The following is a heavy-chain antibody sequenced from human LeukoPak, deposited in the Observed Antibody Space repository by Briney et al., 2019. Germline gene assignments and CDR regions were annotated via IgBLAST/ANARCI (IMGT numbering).Heavy chain of an antibody. CDR1: GGSISSYY. J-gene: IGHJ4*02. D-gene: IGHD5-18*01. CDR2: IYTSGST. CDR3: ARRGRGYYNYFDY. V-gene: IGHV4-4*09. Sequence: SETLSLTCTVSGGSISSYYWSWIRQPPGKGLEWIGYIYTSGSTNYNPSLKSRVTISVDTSKNQFSLKLSSVTAADTAVYCCARRGRGYYNYFDYWGQGTLVAVSS.